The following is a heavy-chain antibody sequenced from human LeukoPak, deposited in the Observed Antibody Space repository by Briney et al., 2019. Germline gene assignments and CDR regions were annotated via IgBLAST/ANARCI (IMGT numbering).Heavy chain of an antibody. CDR2: MNPNNGDT. Sequence: ASVKVSCMASGYTFTAYDINWVRQATGQGLEWMGWMNPNNGDTAHAQSLQGRVTMTRNTSISTAFMELNSLKSEDTAVYYCARLHYDFWSLGLNYYYDLDVWGQGTTVTVS. J-gene: IGHJ6*02. V-gene: IGHV1-8*01. CDR3: ARLHYDFWSLGLNYYYDLDV. CDR1: GYTFTAYD. D-gene: IGHD3-3*01.